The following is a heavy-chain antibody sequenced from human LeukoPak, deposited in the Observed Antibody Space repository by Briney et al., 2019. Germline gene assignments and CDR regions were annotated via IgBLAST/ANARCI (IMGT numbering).Heavy chain of an antibody. CDR3: ARGVVPAANPYYYGMDV. D-gene: IGHD2-2*01. J-gene: IGHJ6*02. V-gene: IGHV4-34*01. CDR2: INHSGST. CDR1: GGSFSGYY. Sequence: KASETLSLTCAVYGGSFSGYYWSWIRQPPGKGLEWIGEINHSGSTNYNPSLKSRVTISVDTSKNQFSLKLSSVTAADTAVYYCARGVVPAANPYYYGMDVWGQGTTVTVSS.